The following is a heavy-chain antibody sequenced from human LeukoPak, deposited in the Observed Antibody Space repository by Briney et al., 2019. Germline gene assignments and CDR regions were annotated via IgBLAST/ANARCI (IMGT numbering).Heavy chain of an antibody. D-gene: IGHD3-10*01. J-gene: IGHJ4*02. V-gene: IGHV1-8*01. CDR1: GYTFTTYG. Sequence: WASVKVSCKASGYTFTTYGINWVRQATGQGLEWMGWMNPNSGNTGYAQKFQGRVTMTRNTSMSTAYMELNSLRSEDTAVYYCARANYYGSGKKDLDYWGQGTLVTVSS. CDR3: ARANYYGSGKKDLDY. CDR2: MNPNSGNT.